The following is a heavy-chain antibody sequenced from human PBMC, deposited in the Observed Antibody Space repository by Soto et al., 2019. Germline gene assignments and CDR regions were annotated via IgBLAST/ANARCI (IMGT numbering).Heavy chain of an antibody. CDR3: ARSGVVAATDCFDY. CDR1: GYTFTGYY. Sequence: ASVKVSCKASGYTFTGYYMHWVRQAPGQGLEWMGWINPNSGGTNYAQKFQGWVTMTRDTSISTAYMELSRLRSDDTAVYYCARSGVVAATDCFDYWGQGTLVTVSS. J-gene: IGHJ4*02. V-gene: IGHV1-2*04. D-gene: IGHD2-15*01. CDR2: INPNSGGT.